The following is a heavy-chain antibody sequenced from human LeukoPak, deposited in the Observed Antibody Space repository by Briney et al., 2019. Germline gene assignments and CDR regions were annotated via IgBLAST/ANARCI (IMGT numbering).Heavy chain of an antibody. CDR1: VGPFRGYY. Sequence: PSDPLSLTCAVYVGPFRGYYWIGLRQPPGKGLEWIGEINHSGSTNYNPSLKSRVTISVDTSKNQFSLKLSSVTAADTAVYYCARGGDSGTKSTDAFDIWGEGTMVTVSS. D-gene: IGHD3-10*01. CDR2: INHSGST. V-gene: IGHV4-34*01. J-gene: IGHJ3*02. CDR3: ARGGDSGTKSTDAFDI.